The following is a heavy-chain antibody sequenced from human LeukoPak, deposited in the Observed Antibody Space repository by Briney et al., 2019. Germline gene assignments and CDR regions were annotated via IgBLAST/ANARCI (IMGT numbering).Heavy chain of an antibody. CDR1: GFSFSSYA. CDR3: AKGKVNHDGAFDF. V-gene: IGHV3-23*01. CDR2: ISAGGRT. D-gene: IGHD3-16*01. J-gene: IGHJ3*01. Sequence: TGGSLRLSCVVSGFSFSSYAMAWVRQAPGKGLEWVSSISAGGRTYYADSGKGRFTISRDNSKGTVFLQMNSLRAEDTAHYYCAKGKVNHDGAFDFWGQGTTVTVSS.